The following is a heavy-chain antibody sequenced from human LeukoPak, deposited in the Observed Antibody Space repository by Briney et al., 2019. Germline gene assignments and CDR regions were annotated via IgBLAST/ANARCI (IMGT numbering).Heavy chain of an antibody. CDR2: IYYSGST. CDR1: GGSISSYY. V-gene: IGHV4-59*12. Sequence: PSETLSLTCTVSGGSISSYYWSWIRQPPGKGLEWIGYIYYSGSTYYNPSLKSRVTISVDTSKNQFSLKLSSVTAADTAVYYCARATTLGRYFDYWGQGTLVTVSS. CDR3: ARATTLGRYFDY. J-gene: IGHJ4*02. D-gene: IGHD5-12*01.